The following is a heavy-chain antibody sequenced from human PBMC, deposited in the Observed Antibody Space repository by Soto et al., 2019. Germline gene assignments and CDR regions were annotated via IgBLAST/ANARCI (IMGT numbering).Heavy chain of an antibody. V-gene: IGHV3-23*01. CDR3: AKRRVGSGSSPPHFDY. CDR2: ISGGGGST. CDR1: GFTFNNYA. Sequence: GGSLRLSCAASGFTFNNYAMSWVRQAPGKGLEWVSSISGGGGSTYYADSMKGRFTISRDNSKNTLYLQMNSLRAEDTALYYCAKRRVGSGSSPPHFDYWGQGTLVTVSS. D-gene: IGHD1-26*01. J-gene: IGHJ4*02.